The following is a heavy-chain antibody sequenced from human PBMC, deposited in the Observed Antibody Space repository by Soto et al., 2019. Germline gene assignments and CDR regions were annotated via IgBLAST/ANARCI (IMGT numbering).Heavy chain of an antibody. D-gene: IGHD6-13*01. CDR1: GYTFTSYG. V-gene: IGHV1-18*01. J-gene: IGHJ5*02. CDR2: ISAYNGNT. CDR3: ARVYSSSWYPASGWFDP. Sequence: GASVKVSCKASGYTFTSYGISWVRQAPGQGLEWMGWISAYNGNTNYAQKLQGRVTMTTDTSTSTAYMELRSLRSDDTAVYYCARVYSSSWYPASGWFDPWGQGTLVTVSS.